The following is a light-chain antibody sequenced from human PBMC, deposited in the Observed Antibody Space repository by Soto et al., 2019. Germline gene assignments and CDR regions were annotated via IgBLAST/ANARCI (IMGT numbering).Light chain of an antibody. CDR2: EVS. V-gene: IGLV2-14*03. Sequence: QSVLTQPASVSGCPGQSITISCTGTSSDVGAYDCVSWYQQHPDKAPKLMIYEVSNRPSGVSNRFSGSKSVNTATLTISGLQADDEADYYCSSYPSSSTRVFGTGTKVTVL. CDR1: SSDVGAYDC. CDR3: SSYPSSSTRV. J-gene: IGLJ1*01.